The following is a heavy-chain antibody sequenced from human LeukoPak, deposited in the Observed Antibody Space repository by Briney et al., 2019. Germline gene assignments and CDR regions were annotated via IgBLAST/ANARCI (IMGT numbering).Heavy chain of an antibody. V-gene: IGHV4-39*07. CDR1: GGSISSSSYY. CDR3: ARVAGYRVGRRYNWFDP. D-gene: IGHD2-15*01. J-gene: IGHJ5*02. CDR2: IFYTGST. Sequence: SETLSLTCTVYGGSISSSSYYWGWIRQPPGKGLEWIGSIFYTGSTYHNPSLNSRVTISVDTSKNQFSLKLSSVTAADTAVYYCARVAGYRVGRRYNWFDPWGQGTLVTVSS.